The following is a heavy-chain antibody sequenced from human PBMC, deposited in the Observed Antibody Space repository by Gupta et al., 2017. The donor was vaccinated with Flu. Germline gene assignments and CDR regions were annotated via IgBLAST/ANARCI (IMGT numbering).Heavy chain of an antibody. CDR1: GFIFSSYS. CDR3: AKEGGSYFQH. CDR2: INANGGST. J-gene: IGHJ1*01. D-gene: IGHD1-26*01. V-gene: IGHV3-23*01. Sequence: EEHLLESGGGLVQPGGSLRLSCATSGFIFSSYSMSWVRQAPGKGLEWFSGINANGGSTYYTDSVKGRFTISRDNSKNTVYLQMDSLRAEDTALYYCAKEGGSYFQHWGQGTPVTVSS.